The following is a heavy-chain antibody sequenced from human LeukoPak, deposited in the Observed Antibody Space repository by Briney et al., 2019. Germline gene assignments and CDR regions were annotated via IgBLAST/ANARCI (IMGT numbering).Heavy chain of an antibody. CDR2: IKEDGSEK. CDR3: AAIPYLAFGI. Sequence: GGSLRLSCAASTFTFRNYWMSWVRQAPGKGLEWVANIKEDGSEKDYVDSVKGRFTISRDNAKNSLYLQMNSLRADDTAVYYCAAIPYLAFGIWGQGTMVTVSS. D-gene: IGHD2-2*02. J-gene: IGHJ3*02. V-gene: IGHV3-7*03. CDR1: TFTFRNYW.